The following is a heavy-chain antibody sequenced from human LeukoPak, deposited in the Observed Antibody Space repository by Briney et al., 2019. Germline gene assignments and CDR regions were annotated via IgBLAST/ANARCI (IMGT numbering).Heavy chain of an antibody. D-gene: IGHD5-18*01. Sequence: GGTLRLSCAASGFSFRSHGMNWVRQAPGKGLEWVSSISSSSTYTYYADSVKGRFTISRDNAKNSLYLQMNNLRAEDTAVYYCARDRGKRVETSMVGFPWGQGTLVTVSS. CDR3: ARDRGKRVETSMVGFP. CDR2: ISSSSTYT. CDR1: GFSFRSHG. V-gene: IGHV3-21*01. J-gene: IGHJ5*02.